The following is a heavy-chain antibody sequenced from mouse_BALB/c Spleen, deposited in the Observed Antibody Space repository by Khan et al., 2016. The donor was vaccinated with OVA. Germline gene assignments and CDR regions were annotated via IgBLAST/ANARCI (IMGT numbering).Heavy chain of an antibody. D-gene: IGHD1-1*01. J-gene: IGHJ2*01. V-gene: IGHV1-7*01. CDR3: ARRVLRGDFDY. CDR2: INPSTGYT. CDR1: GYTFINYW. Sequence: VQLQESGAELAKPGASVKMSCKASGYTFINYWILWVKQRPGQGLEWIGYINPSTGYTEYNQNFKDKATLTADKSSSTAYMQLSSLTSEDSAVYYCARRVLRGDFDYWGQGTTLTVSS.